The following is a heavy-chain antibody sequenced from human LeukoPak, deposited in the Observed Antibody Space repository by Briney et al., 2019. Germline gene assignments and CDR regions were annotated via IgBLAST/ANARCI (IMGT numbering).Heavy chain of an antibody. CDR2: IHYSGIT. J-gene: IGHJ4*02. Sequence: SETLSLTCSVSGGSISSYYWSWIRQPPGKGPEWIGSIHYSGITYYSPSLKSPVTISVDTSKNQFSLKLTSVTAADTAVYYCARHLDYYGSGSYLGLWGQGTQVTVSS. V-gene: IGHV4-39*01. D-gene: IGHD3-10*01. CDR3: ARHLDYYGSGSYLGL. CDR1: GGSISSYY.